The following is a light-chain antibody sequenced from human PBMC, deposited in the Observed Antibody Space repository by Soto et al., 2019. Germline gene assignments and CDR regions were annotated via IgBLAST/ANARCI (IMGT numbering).Light chain of an antibody. CDR2: KNN. J-gene: IGLJ2*01. V-gene: IGLV1-47*01. CDR3: SSYALSDDLV. Sequence: QSVLTQPPSASGAPGQRVTISCSGTRSNIGSNYVYWYQQLPGTAPRLLIYKNNQRPSGVPDRFSGSKSGTSASLAISGLRSEDEADYYCSSYALSDDLVFGGGTKVTVL. CDR1: RSNIGSNY.